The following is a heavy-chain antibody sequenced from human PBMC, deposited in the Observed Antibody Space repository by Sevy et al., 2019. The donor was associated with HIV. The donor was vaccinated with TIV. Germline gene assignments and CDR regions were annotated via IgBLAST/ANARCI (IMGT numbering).Heavy chain of an antibody. CDR2: IWYDGSNK. D-gene: IGHD6-19*01. J-gene: IGHJ3*02. CDR3: AKLAVALPREDAFDI. CDR1: GFTFSSYG. Sequence: GGSLRLSCAASGFTFSSYGMHGVRQAPGKGREWVAVIWYDGSNKYYADSVKGRFPISRDNSKNTLYLQMNSLRAEDRAVYYCAKLAVALPREDAFDIWGQGTMVTVSS. V-gene: IGHV3-33*06.